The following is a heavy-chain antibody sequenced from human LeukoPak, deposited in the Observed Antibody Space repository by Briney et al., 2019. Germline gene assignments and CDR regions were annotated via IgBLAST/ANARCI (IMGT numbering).Heavy chain of an antibody. J-gene: IGHJ4*02. V-gene: IGHV3-7*05. CDR1: GFTFSSYW. Sequence: PGVSLRLSCAASGFTFSSYWMSWVRQAPGKGLEWVANIKQDGSEKYYVDSVKGRFTISRDNAKTTLYLQMNSLRAEDTAVYYCARDRVTMVRGVNYYFDYWGQGTLVTVSS. CDR2: IKQDGSEK. CDR3: ARDRVTMVRGVNYYFDY. D-gene: IGHD3-10*01.